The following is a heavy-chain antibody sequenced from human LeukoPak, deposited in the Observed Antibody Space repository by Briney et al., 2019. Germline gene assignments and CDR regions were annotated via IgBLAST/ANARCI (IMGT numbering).Heavy chain of an antibody. J-gene: IGHJ1*01. V-gene: IGHV4-30-4*01. CDR1: GGSISSGDYY. CDR3: ARSSGSYHYFQH. CDR2: IYYSGST. D-gene: IGHD1-26*01. Sequence: SEALSLTCTVSGGSISSGDYYWSWIRQPPGKGLEWIGYIYYSGSTYYNPSLKSRVTISVDTSKNQFSLKLSSVTAADTAVYYCARSSGSYHYFQHWGQGTLVTVSS.